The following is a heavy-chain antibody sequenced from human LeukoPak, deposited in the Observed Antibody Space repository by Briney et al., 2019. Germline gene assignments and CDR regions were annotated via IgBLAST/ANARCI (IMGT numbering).Heavy chain of an antibody. D-gene: IGHD2-21*01. CDR1: RFTFSSYD. CDR2: IGTAGDT. J-gene: IGHJ4*02. Sequence: GGSVRLSCAASRFTFSSYDMHWVRQATGKGLEWVSAIGTAGDTYYPGSVKGRFTISRENAKNSLYLQMNSLRAGDTAVYYCARATARGENDYWGQGTLVTVSS. V-gene: IGHV3-13*01. CDR3: ARATARGENDY.